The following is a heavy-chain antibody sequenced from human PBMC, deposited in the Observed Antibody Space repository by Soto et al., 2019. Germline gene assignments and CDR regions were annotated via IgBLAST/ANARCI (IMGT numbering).Heavy chain of an antibody. V-gene: IGHV1-69*08. CDR2: IIPILGKA. D-gene: IGHD6-19*01. J-gene: IGHJ4*01. CDR1: GGTFSSYT. Sequence: SVKVSCKASGGTFSSYTISWVRQAPGQGLEWMGRIIPILGKANYAQKFQGRVTMTTDKSTSTAYMELRSLRSDDTAVYYCARELGPVAGVGVDYWGQGTLVTVSS. CDR3: ARELGPVAGVGVDY.